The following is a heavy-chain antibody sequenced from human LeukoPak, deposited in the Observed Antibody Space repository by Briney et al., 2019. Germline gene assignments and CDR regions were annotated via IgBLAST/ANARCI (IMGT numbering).Heavy chain of an antibody. V-gene: IGHV3-21*01. Sequence: GGSLRLSCAASGFTFSSYSMNWVRQAPGKGLEWVSSISSSSSYIYYADSVKGRFTISRDNAKNSLYLQMNSLRAEDTAVYYCARDLSFRTRRTGGAFDIWGQGTMVTVSS. CDR3: ARDLSFRTRRTGGAFDI. CDR2: ISSSSSYI. D-gene: IGHD2-8*02. J-gene: IGHJ3*02. CDR1: GFTFSSYS.